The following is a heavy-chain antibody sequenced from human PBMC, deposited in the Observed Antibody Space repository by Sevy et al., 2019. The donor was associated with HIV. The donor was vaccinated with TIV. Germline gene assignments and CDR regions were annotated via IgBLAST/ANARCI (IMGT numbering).Heavy chain of an antibody. Sequence: GGSLRLSCAASGFTVSSNYMSWVRQAPGKGLEWVSVIYSGGSTYYADSVKGRFTISRDNSKNTLYLQMNSLRAEDTAVYYCARESYYYDSSGDNCFDPWGQGTLVTVSS. CDR1: GFTVSSNY. D-gene: IGHD3-22*01. V-gene: IGHV3-53*01. J-gene: IGHJ5*02. CDR2: IYSGGST. CDR3: ARESYYYDSSGDNCFDP.